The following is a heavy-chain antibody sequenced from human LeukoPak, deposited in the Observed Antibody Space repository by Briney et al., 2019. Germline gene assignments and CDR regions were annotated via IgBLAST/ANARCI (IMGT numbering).Heavy chain of an antibody. CDR2: IKQGGSEN. Sequence: GGSLRLSCAASGFTFSGFWMSWVRQAPRKGLEWEANIKQGGSENYYVDSVKGRFIISRDNARNSLYLQMNSLRAEDTAMYYCTREDYGVDSWGQGTLVTVAS. J-gene: IGHJ4*02. CDR3: TREDYGVDS. D-gene: IGHD3-16*01. CDR1: GFTFSGFW. V-gene: IGHV3-7*01.